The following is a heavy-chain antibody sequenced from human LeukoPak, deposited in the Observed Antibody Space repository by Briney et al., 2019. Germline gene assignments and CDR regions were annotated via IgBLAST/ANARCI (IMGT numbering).Heavy chain of an antibody. Sequence: PGKSLRLSCATSGFIFSHYAMHWVRRAPGKGLEWVAVIWSDSTNKYYSDAVKGRFAISRDDPSKMVYLQMNSLRVEDTAVYYCAKDIQRGFDYTNSLDYWGQGILVTVSS. CDR2: IWSDSTNK. J-gene: IGHJ4*02. CDR1: GFIFSHYA. V-gene: IGHV3-33*06. CDR3: AKDIQRGFDYTNSLDY. D-gene: IGHD4-11*01.